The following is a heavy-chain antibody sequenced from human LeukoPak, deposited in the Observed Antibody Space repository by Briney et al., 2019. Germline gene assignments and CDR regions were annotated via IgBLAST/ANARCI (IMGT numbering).Heavy chain of an antibody. CDR1: GFTFSSYW. D-gene: IGHD6-13*01. J-gene: IGHJ5*02. Sequence: GGSLRLSCAASGFTFSSYWMSWVRQAPGKGLEWVAVISYDGSNKYYADSVKGRFTISRDNSKNTLYLQMNSLRAEDTAVYYCAKGQYSSSWYNGWFDPWGQGTLVTVSS. CDR3: AKGQYSSSWYNGWFDP. V-gene: IGHV3-30*18. CDR2: ISYDGSNK.